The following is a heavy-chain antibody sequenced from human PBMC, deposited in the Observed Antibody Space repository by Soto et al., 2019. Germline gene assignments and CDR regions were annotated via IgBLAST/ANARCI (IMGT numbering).Heavy chain of an antibody. Sequence: PGGSLRLSCAASGFTFSSYAMHWVRQAPGKGLEWVAVISYDGSNKYYADSVKGRFTISRDNSKNTLYLQMNSLRAEDTAVYYCARDLIYSYGYYFDYWGQGTLVTVSS. D-gene: IGHD5-18*01. V-gene: IGHV3-30-3*01. J-gene: IGHJ4*02. CDR3: ARDLIYSYGYYFDY. CDR1: GFTFSSYA. CDR2: ISYDGSNK.